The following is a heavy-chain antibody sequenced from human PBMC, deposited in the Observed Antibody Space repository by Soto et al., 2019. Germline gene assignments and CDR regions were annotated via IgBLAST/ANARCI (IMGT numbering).Heavy chain of an antibody. D-gene: IGHD4-4*01. Sequence: QVQLQESGPGLVKPSQTLSLTCTVSGGSISSGGYYWSWIRQHPGKGLEWIGYIYYSGSTYYNPSLKRRVTISVDTSKNQVSLKLSSVTAADTGVYYCARGPTMMTTIPNFDYWGQGTLVTVSS. J-gene: IGHJ4*02. V-gene: IGHV4-31*03. CDR3: ARGPTMMTTIPNFDY. CDR2: IYYSGST. CDR1: GGSISSGGYY.